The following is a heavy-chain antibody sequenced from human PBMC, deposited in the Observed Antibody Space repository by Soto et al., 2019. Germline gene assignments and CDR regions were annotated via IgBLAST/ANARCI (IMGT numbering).Heavy chain of an antibody. V-gene: IGHV3-23*01. J-gene: IGHJ4*02. CDR3: AKGVSQYTPLALFDY. CDR1: GFTFSSYA. Sequence: GGSLRLSCAASGFTFSSYAMSWVRLAPGKGLEWVSTISGSDGRTYSTDSVKGRFTISRDNSRNTAYLQMNSLRVEDTAVYYCAKGVSQYTPLALFDYWGRGTLVTVSS. CDR2: ISGSDGRT. D-gene: IGHD5-18*01.